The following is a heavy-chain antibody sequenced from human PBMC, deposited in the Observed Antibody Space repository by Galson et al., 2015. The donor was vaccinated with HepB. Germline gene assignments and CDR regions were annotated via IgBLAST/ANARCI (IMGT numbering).Heavy chain of an antibody. CDR2: ISYDGSNK. CDR3: ARDFVSLGYSSRFGYAFDI. J-gene: IGHJ3*02. D-gene: IGHD5-18*01. CDR1: GFTFSSYA. V-gene: IGHV3-30*04. Sequence: SLRLSCAASGFTFSSYAMHWVRQAPGKGLEWVAVISYDGSNKYYADSVKGRFTISRDNSKNTLYLQMNSLRAEDTAVYYCARDFVSLGYSSRFGYAFDIWGQGTMVTVSS.